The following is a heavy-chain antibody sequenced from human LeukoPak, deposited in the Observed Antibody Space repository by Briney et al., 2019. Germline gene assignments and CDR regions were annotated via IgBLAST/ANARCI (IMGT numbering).Heavy chain of an antibody. CDR2: IYTSGGT. Sequence: SETLSLTCTVSGGSISSGSYYWSWIRQPAGKGLEWIGRIYTSGGTNYNPSLKSRVTISVDTSKNQFSLKLSSVTAADTAVYYCAREVDYLDAFDIWGQGTMVTVSS. D-gene: IGHD3-16*01. CDR3: AREVDYLDAFDI. CDR1: GGSISSGSYY. J-gene: IGHJ3*02. V-gene: IGHV4-61*02.